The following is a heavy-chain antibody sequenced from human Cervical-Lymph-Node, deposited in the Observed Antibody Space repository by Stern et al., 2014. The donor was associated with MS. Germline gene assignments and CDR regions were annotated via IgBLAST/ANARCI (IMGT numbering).Heavy chain of an antibody. J-gene: IGHJ4*02. CDR1: GGSISSSNW. Sequence: QVQLQESGPGLVKPSGTLSLTCAVSGGSISSSNWWSWVRQAPGKGLEWIGRVYQSGRTNYNPSLQSRATILVDKSKNQFPLKLSSVTAADTAMYFCARDGHYGDYGDYWGQGTLVTVSS. V-gene: IGHV4-4*02. D-gene: IGHD4-17*01. CDR3: ARDGHYGDYGDY. CDR2: VYQSGRT.